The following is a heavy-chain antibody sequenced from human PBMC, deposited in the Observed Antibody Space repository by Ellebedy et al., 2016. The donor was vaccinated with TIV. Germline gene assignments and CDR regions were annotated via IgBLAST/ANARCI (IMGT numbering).Heavy chain of an antibody. CDR1: GYTFTSYD. CDR2: MNPNRGNT. D-gene: IGHD5-12*01. J-gene: IGHJ6*02. V-gene: IGHV1-8*01. CDR3: AKGLGVATIRAGMDV. Sequence: AASVKVSCKASGYTFTSYDINWVRQATGQGLEWMGWMNPNRGNTGYAQKFRGRVTMTRNTSISTAYMELSSLRSEDTAVYYCAKGLGVATIRAGMDVWGQGTTVTVSS.